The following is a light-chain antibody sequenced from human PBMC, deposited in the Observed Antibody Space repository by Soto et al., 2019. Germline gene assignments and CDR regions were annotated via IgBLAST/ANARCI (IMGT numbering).Light chain of an antibody. V-gene: IGKV3-15*01. CDR2: GAS. J-gene: IGKJ5*01. CDR1: QRVYSN. Sequence: EILMTQSPDTLSVSPGESATLSCRASQRVYSNLAWYQQRPGQAPRLLIYGASTRATGVPARFSGRGSGTEFTLTISSLQSEDFAVYYCQQYNNWPTWTFGQGTRLEI. CDR3: QQYNNWPTWT.